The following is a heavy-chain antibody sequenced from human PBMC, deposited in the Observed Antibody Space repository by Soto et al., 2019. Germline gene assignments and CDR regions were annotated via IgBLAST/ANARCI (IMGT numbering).Heavy chain of an antibody. J-gene: IGHJ4*02. V-gene: IGHV4-61*01. D-gene: IGHD4-17*01. Sequence: SETLSLTCSVSGGSVSNKTYYWSWIRQPPGKRLEWIGYVYYSGTTNYNPSLKSRVTISVDLSKNQFSLRLSSVTTADTALYYCARTTAVPNTLRSRYFFGYWGQGTLVTVSS. CDR2: VYYSGTT. CDR3: ARTTAVPNTLRSRYFFGY. CDR1: GGSVSNKTYY.